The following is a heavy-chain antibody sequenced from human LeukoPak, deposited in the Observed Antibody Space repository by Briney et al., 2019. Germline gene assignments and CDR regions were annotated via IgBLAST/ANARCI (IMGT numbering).Heavy chain of an antibody. J-gene: IGHJ6*02. CDR1: GFTFSSYA. Sequence: GGSLRLSCAASGFTFSSYAMHWVRQAPGKGLEWVAVISYDGSNKYYADSVKGRFTISRDNSKNTLYLQMNSLRAEDTAVYYCARDRGTMVRGVIQYYYYGMDVWGQGTTVTVSS. CDR3: ARDRGTMVRGVIQYYYYGMDV. D-gene: IGHD3-10*01. V-gene: IGHV3-30-3*01. CDR2: ISYDGSNK.